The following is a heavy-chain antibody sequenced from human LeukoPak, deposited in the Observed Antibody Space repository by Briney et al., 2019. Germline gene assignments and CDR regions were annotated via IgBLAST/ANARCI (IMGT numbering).Heavy chain of an antibody. D-gene: IGHD5-12*01. V-gene: IGHV3-74*01. CDR1: GSTFSSYW. Sequence: AGGSLRLSCAASGSTFSSYWMHWVRHAPGKGLVWVSRINSDGSSTSYADSVKGRFTISRDNAKNTLYLQMNSLRAEDTAVYYCARAQDIVATIGADYWGQGTLVTVSS. CDR2: INSDGSST. CDR3: ARAQDIVATIGADY. J-gene: IGHJ4*02.